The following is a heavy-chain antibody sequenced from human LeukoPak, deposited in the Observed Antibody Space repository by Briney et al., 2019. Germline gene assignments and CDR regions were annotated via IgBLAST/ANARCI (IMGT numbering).Heavy chain of an antibody. CDR1: GESFRDYY. D-gene: IGHD1-1*01. CDR2: ISHDGNT. Sequence: PSETLSLTCAVYGESFRDYYWSWIRQTPEKRLEWIGQISHDGNTNYNPSLKSRVTLSTDTSKNQFSLRLTSVTTADTAIYYCARRRDWNDVLDSWGQGTPVTVSS. J-gene: IGHJ4*02. CDR3: ARRRDWNDVLDS. V-gene: IGHV4-34*01.